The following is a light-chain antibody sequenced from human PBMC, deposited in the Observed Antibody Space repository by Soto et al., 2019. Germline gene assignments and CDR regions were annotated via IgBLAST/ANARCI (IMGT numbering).Light chain of an antibody. CDR1: KLADKY. CDR2: QDT. V-gene: IGLV3-1*01. Sequence: SYELTQPPSVSVSPGQTASITCFGDKLADKYASWYQVKPGQSPVLVIYQDTKRPSGIPERFSGYTSGTTATLTISGTQGMDEADYFCQAWDTSAVIFGGGTKLTVL. CDR3: QAWDTSAVI. J-gene: IGLJ2*01.